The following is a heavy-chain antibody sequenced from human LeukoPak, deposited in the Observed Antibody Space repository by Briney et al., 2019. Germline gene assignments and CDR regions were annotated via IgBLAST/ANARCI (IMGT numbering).Heavy chain of an antibody. Sequence: PSATLSLTCAVYGGSFSGYYWSWIRQPPGKGLEWIGEINHSGSTNYNPSLKSRVTISVDTSKNQFSLKLCSVTAADTAVYYCARVASYGWDWLDPLGQGTLVTVSS. D-gene: IGHD5-18*01. J-gene: IGHJ5*02. CDR1: GGSFSGYY. CDR2: INHSGST. V-gene: IGHV4-34*01. CDR3: ARVASYGWDWLDP.